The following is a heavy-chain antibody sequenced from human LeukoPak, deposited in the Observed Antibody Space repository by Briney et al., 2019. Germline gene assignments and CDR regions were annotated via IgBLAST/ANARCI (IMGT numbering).Heavy chain of an antibody. CDR2: MNPNSGYA. J-gene: IGHJ4*02. CDR1: GYTFTKYD. Sequence: ASVKVSCKASGYTFTKYDINWVRQATGQGREWIGWMNPNSGYAGYAQKFQGRVTITRDTSISTAYMEMSSLRSEDTAVYSCARVLGSVDYWGQGTVVSVSS. CDR3: ARVLGSVDY. D-gene: IGHD1-26*01. V-gene: IGHV1-8*03.